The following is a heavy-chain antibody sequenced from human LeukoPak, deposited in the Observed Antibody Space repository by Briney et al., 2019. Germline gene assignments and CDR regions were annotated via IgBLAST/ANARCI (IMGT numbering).Heavy chain of an antibody. J-gene: IGHJ5*02. D-gene: IGHD3-22*01. V-gene: IGHV1-2*02. CDR1: GYTFNNYY. Sequence: ASVKVSCKASGYTFNNYYIHWVRQALGQGLQWMGWINPNTGGTNYAQQFQGRVTMTSDTSIRTAYMDLNRLRSDDTAVYYCARDAEYYYESGNSYFVNWFDPWGQGTLITVSS. CDR3: ARDAEYYYESGNSYFVNWFDP. CDR2: INPNTGGT.